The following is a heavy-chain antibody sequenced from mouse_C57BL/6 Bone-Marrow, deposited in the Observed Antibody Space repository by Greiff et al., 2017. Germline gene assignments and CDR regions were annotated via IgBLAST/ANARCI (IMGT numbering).Heavy chain of an antibody. V-gene: IGHV1-64*01. CDR2: INPNSGST. J-gene: IGHJ3*01. CDR1: GYTFTSYW. CDR3: ARRHGSSWFAY. D-gene: IGHD1-1*01. Sequence: VQLQQPGAELVKPGASVKLSCKASGYTFTSYWMHWVKQRPGQGLEWIGMINPNSGSTNYNEKFKSKATLTVDKSSSTAYMQLSSLTSEDSAVYYCARRHGSSWFAYWGQGTLVTVSA.